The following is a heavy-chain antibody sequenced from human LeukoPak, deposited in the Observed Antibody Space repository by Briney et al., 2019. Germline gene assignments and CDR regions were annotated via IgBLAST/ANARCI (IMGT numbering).Heavy chain of an antibody. D-gene: IGHD1-14*01. CDR2: IWYDGSNK. J-gene: IGHJ4*02. CDR3: AKETARPAGVFDY. V-gene: IGHV3-33*06. CDR1: GFTFSSYG. Sequence: PGGSLRLSCAASGFTFSSYGMHWVRQAPGKGLEWVAVIWYDGSNKYYADSVKGRFTISRDNSKNTLYLQMNSLRAGDTAIYYCAKETARPAGVFDYRGQGTLVTVSS.